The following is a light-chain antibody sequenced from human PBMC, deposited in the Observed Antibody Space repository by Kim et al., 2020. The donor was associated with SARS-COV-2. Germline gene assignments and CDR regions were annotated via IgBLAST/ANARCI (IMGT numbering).Light chain of an antibody. J-gene: IGKJ1*01. Sequence: AALGARVTITCRASQCISSYLAWYQQKPGKAPKLLFYAASTLQSGVPSRFSVSGSGTDFTLTISSLQPEYFATYYCQQLNSYPWTFGQGTKVDIK. CDR3: QQLNSYPWT. CDR1: QCISSY. CDR2: AAS. V-gene: IGKV1-9*01.